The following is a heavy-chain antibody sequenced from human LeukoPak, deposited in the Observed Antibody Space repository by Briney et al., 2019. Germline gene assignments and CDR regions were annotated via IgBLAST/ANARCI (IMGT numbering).Heavy chain of an antibody. J-gene: IGHJ4*02. CDR2: IWYDGSNK. Sequence: PGRSLRLSCAASGFTFSSYGMHWVRQAPGKGLEWVAVIWYDGSNKYYADSVKGRFTISRDNSKNTLYLQMNSLRAEDTALYYCARQYCSGGDCYFFDWGQGTLVTVSS. CDR3: ARQYCSGGDCYFFD. V-gene: IGHV3-33*01. CDR1: GFTFSSYG. D-gene: IGHD2-15*01.